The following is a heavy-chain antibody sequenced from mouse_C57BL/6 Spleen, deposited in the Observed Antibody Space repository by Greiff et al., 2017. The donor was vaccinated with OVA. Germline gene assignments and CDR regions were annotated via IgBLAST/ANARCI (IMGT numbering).Heavy chain of an antibody. V-gene: IGHV1-64*01. CDR2: IHPNSGST. CDR3: ARFTTVVATPSYFDY. J-gene: IGHJ2*01. CDR1: GYTFTSYW. D-gene: IGHD1-1*01. Sequence: VQLQQPGAELVKPGASVKLSCKASGYTFTSYWMHWVKQRPGQGLEWIGMIHPNSGSTNYNEKFKSKATLTVDKSSSTAYMQLSSLTSEDSAVYYCARFTTVVATPSYFDYWGQGTTLTVSS.